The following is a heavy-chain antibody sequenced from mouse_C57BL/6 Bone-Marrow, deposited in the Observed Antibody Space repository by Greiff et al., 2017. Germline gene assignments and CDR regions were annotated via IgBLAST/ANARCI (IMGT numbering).Heavy chain of an antibody. J-gene: IGHJ4*01. D-gene: IGHD2-4*01. CDR3: ARRMEDYDPFYAMDY. V-gene: IGHV1-76*01. CDR2: IYPGSGNT. Sequence: QVQLQQSGAELVRPGASVKLSCKASGYTFTDYYINWVKQRPGQGLEWIARIYPGSGNTYYNEKFKGKATLTAEKSSSTAYMQLSSLTSEDSAVXFCARRMEDYDPFYAMDYWGQGTSVTVSS. CDR1: GYTFTDYY.